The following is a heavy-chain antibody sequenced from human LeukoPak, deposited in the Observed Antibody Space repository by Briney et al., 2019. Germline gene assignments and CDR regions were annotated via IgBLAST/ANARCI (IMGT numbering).Heavy chain of an antibody. D-gene: IGHD3-22*01. J-gene: IGHJ6*02. CDR3: ARENYYDSSGYSEGMDV. CDR1: GGSISDHY. V-gene: IGHV4-4*07. CDR2: MYVSGTT. Sequence: PSETLSLTCTVSGGSISDHYLSWIRQPAGKGLEWIGRMYVSGTTNYNPSLRSRVTMSMDTSNNQFSLRLRSVTAADTAVYYCARENYYDSSGYSEGMDVWGQGTTVTVSS.